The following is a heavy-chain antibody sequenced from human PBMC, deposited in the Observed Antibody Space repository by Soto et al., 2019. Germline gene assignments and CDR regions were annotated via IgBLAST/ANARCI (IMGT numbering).Heavy chain of an antibody. V-gene: IGHV3-30*18. Sequence: QVQLVESGGGVVQPGRSLSLSCAASGFTFSAFGMHWVRQAPGKGLEWVAVISNDGNSEHYADSVKGRFTISRDNSKNTFYLQMNSLSVEDTAVYSCSKTITTVGVSATGRGALLDSWGQGILVSVSS. J-gene: IGHJ4*02. D-gene: IGHD3-3*01. CDR3: SKTITTVGVSATGRGALLDS. CDR1: GFTFSAFG. CDR2: ISNDGNSE.